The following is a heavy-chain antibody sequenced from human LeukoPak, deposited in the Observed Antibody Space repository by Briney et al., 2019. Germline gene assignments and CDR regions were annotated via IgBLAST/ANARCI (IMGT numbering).Heavy chain of an antibody. J-gene: IGHJ4*02. CDR1: GGSFSGYY. CDR3: ARAPYHYYDSSGSFFDY. V-gene: IGHV4-59*01. Sequence: SETLSLTCAVYGGSFSGYYWSWIRQPPGKGLEWIGYIYYSGSTNYNPSLKSRVTISVDTSRNQLSLKLSPVTAADTAVYYCARAPYHYYDSSGSFFDYWGQGTLVTVSS. CDR2: IYYSGST. D-gene: IGHD3-22*01.